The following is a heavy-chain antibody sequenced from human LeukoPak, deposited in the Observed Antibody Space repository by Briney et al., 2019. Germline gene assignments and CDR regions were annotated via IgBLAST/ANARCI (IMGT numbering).Heavy chain of an antibody. CDR1: GYTFTNYY. J-gene: IGHJ4*02. V-gene: IGHV1-46*01. CDR2: INPSGDRT. Sequence: ASVRVSCKASGYTFTNYYMHWVRQAPGQGLEWMGVINPSGDRTNCAQKFQVRVTMTRDTSTSTVYMELSRLRSEDTAIYYCARGTTGVSPLYWGQGTQVTVSS. CDR3: ARGTTGVSPLY. D-gene: IGHD1-1*01.